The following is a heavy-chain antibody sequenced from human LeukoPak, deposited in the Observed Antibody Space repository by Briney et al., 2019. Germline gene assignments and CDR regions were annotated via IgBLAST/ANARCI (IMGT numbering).Heavy chain of an antibody. CDR3: ARGGSFGSFDY. CDR2: IKEDESEK. D-gene: IGHD1-26*01. J-gene: IGHJ4*02. Sequence: GGSLRLSCAASGFTYSSYWMSWVRQAPGKGLEWVANIKEDESEKDYVDSVKGRFTISRDNAKNSLYLQINSLRAEDTAVYYCARGGSFGSFDYWGQGTLVTVSP. CDR1: GFTYSSYW. V-gene: IGHV3-7*01.